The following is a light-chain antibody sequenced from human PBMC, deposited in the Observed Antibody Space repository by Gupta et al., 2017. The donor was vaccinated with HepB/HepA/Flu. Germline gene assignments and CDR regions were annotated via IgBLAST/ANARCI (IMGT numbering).Light chain of an antibody. V-gene: IGKV1-5*03. CDR2: TAS. CDR3: QQYKTSPLT. CDR1: LTIDTW. Sequence: DMQMKQSPSILSASVGDRVNLTCRASLTIDTWLAWYQQKPGKAPKLIISTASTLQSGVPSRFSGSGSGTEFILTISNLQPDDVAAYYCQQYKTSPLTFGGGTMVETK. J-gene: IGKJ4*01.